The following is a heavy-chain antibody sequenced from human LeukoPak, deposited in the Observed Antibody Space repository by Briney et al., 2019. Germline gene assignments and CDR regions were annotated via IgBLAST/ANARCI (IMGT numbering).Heavy chain of an antibody. CDR3: ATVRLSSGYYLFDY. CDR1: GGSMSSGGYY. CDR2: IYHSGST. D-gene: IGHD3-22*01. J-gene: IGHJ4*02. V-gene: IGHV4-30-2*01. Sequence: SETLSLTCTVSGGSMSSGGYYWSWIRQPPGKGLEWIGYIYHSGSTYYNPPLKSRVTISVDRSKNQFSLKLSSVTAADTAVYYCATVRLSSGYYLFDYWGQGTLVTVSS.